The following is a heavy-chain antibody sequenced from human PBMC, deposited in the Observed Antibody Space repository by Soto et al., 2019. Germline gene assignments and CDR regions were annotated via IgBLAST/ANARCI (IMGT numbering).Heavy chain of an antibody. CDR2: INHSGST. V-gene: IGHV4-34*01. D-gene: IGHD6-19*01. J-gene: IGHJ4*02. CDR1: GGSFSGYY. CDR3: ARGVVSMAGAGHYYIDY. Sequence: SETLSLTCAVYGGSFSGYYWSWVRQPPGKGLEWIGEINHSGSTNYNPSLKSRVTISVDTSKNQFSLKLNSVTAADTAVYYCARGVVSMAGAGHYYIDYWGRVTLVTVS.